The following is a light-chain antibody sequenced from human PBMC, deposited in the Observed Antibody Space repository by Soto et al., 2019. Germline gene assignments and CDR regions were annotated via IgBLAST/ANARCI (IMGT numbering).Light chain of an antibody. Sequence: EFVLTQSPGTLSLSPGERATLSCRASQTVRNNYLAWYQQKPGQAPRLLIYDASSRATGIPDRFSGSGSGTDFTPTISRLEPEDFAVYFCQQYGSSPSFGQGTRLEIK. V-gene: IGKV3-20*01. CDR3: QQYGSSPS. CDR1: QTVRNNY. J-gene: IGKJ5*01. CDR2: DAS.